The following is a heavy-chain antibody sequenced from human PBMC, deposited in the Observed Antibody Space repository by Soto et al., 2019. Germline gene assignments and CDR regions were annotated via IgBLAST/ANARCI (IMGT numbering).Heavy chain of an antibody. V-gene: IGHV3-74*01. D-gene: IGHD2-2*01. CDR1: GFTFSSHW. CDR3: ARVGYCRSTSCYADDY. J-gene: IGHJ4*02. Sequence: PGGSLRLSCAASGFTFSSHWMHWVRQPPGKGLVWVSRIHSDGSSTIYADSVKGRFTISRDNAKNTLYLQMNSLRAEDTAVYYCARVGYCRSTSCYADDYWGQGTLVTVSS. CDR2: IHSDGSST.